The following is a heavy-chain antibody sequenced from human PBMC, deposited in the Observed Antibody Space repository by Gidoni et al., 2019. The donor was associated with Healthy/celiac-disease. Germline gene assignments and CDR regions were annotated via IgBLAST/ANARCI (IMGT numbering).Heavy chain of an antibody. CDR1: GFTFSSYG. CDR3: AKDLDDILTGYYYYYYYGMDV. D-gene: IGHD3-9*01. V-gene: IGHV3-30*18. CDR2: ISYDGSNK. J-gene: IGHJ6*02. Sequence: QVQLVESGGGVVQPGRSLRLSCAASGFTFSSYGMHLVRQAPGKGLEWVAVISYDGSNKYYADSVKGRFTISRDNSKNTLYLQMNSLRAEDTAVYYCAKDLDDILTGYYYYYYYGMDVWGQGTTVTVSS.